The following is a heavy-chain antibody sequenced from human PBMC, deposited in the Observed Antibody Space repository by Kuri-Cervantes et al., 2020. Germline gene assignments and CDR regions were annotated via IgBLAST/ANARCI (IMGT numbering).Heavy chain of an antibody. CDR2: LSISGSNT. V-gene: IGHV3-23*01. CDR1: GFTFNSYA. Sequence: GESLKISCAASGFTFNSYAMSWVRQAPGKGLEWVSTLSISGSNTYYAVSVKGRFTISRDNAKNSLYLQMSSLRAEDTAVYYCARGVYGGFDIWGQGTRVTVSS. J-gene: IGHJ3*02. CDR3: ARGVYGGFDI. D-gene: IGHD5/OR15-5a*01.